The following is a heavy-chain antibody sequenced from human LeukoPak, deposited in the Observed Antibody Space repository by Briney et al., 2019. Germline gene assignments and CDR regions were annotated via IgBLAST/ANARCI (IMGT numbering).Heavy chain of an antibody. V-gene: IGHV1-2*02. D-gene: IGHD2-15*01. CDR2: INPNSGGT. J-gene: IGHJ4*02. Sequence: GASVKVSCKASGYTFTGYYMHWVRQAPGQGLEWMGWINPNSGGTNYAQKFQGRVTMTRDTSISTAYMELSRLRSDDTAVYYCARGMTPWYSANPPDFDYWGQGTLVTVSS. CDR1: GYTFTGYY. CDR3: ARGMTPWYSANPPDFDY.